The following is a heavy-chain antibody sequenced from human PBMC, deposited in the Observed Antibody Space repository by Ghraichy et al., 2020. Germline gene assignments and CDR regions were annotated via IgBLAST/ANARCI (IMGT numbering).Heavy chain of an antibody. D-gene: IGHD2-2*01. CDR3: ARDSNRFCTTSTCYAFVFDS. CDR2: IYFTGNT. V-gene: IGHV4-31*03. J-gene: IGHJ4*02. Sequence: SLNISCTVSGGSVSNNAYYWSWIRQHPVKGLEWLGNIYFTGNTYYNPSLQSRLSISIDTSKNQFSLRLSSVTAADTAVYFCARDSNRFCTTSTCYAFVFDSWGQGTRVSVSS. CDR1: GGSVSNNAYY.